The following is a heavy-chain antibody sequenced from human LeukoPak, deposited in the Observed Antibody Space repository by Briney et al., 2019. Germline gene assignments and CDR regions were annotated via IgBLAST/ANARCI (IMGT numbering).Heavy chain of an antibody. J-gene: IGHJ2*01. V-gene: IGHV4-59*08. CDR3: ARREDFWYFDL. CDR1: GGSISTYY. Sequence: SETLSLTCTVSGGSISTYYWSWIRQPPGKGLESIGYIYYTGSTYYNPSLKSRVTYSVDTSKNHFSLNLISVTAADTAVYYCARREDFWYFDLWGRGTLVTVSS. CDR2: IYYTGST.